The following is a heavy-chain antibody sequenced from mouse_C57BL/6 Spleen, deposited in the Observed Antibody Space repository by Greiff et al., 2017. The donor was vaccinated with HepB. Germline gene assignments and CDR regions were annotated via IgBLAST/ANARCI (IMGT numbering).Heavy chain of an antibody. V-gene: IGHV1-4*01. CDR2: INPSSGYT. Sequence: QVQLQQSGAELARPGASVKMSCKASGYTFTSYTMHWVKQRPGQGLEWIGYINPSSGYTKYNQKFKDKATLTADKSSSTAYMQLSSLTSEDSAVYYCARSGNLSYAMDYWGQGTSVTVSS. CDR1: GYTFTSYT. CDR3: ARSGNLSYAMDY. D-gene: IGHD4-1*01. J-gene: IGHJ4*01.